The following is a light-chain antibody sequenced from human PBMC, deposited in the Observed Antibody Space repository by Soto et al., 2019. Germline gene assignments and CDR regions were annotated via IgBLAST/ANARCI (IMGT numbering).Light chain of an antibody. J-gene: IGKJ1*01. Sequence: EIVLTQSPATLSLSPGERATLSCRTSQTIRGLLNWYQQRPGQAPRLLVYATSTRAVGVPDRFTGSGSGTDFTLTISRLEPEDFAVYYCQHYGRSPMFGPGTKVEIK. CDR1: QTIRGL. V-gene: IGKV3-20*01. CDR3: QHYGRSPM. CDR2: ATS.